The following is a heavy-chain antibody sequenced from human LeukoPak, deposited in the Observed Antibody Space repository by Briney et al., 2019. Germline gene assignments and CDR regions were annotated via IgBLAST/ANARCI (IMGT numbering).Heavy chain of an antibody. V-gene: IGHV1-46*01. CDR2: INPSGGST. CDR3: ARSRDNWNLLFDY. J-gene: IGHJ4*02. CDR1: GYTFTSYY. D-gene: IGHD1-7*01. Sequence: ASVTVSCKASGYTFTSYYMHWVRQAPGQGLEWMGIINPSGGSTSYAQKFQGRVTMTRDTSISTAYMELSRLRSDDTAVYYCARSRDNWNLLFDYWGQGTLVTVSS.